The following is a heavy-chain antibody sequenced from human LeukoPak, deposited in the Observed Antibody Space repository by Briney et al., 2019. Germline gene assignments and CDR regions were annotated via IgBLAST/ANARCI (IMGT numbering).Heavy chain of an antibody. CDR2: INHSGST. CDR1: GGSFSGYY. V-gene: IGHV4-34*01. CDR3: ARASRIAARPGRWAFDI. D-gene: IGHD6-6*01. Sequence: SETLSLTCAVYGGSFSGYYWSWIRQPPGKGLEWIGEINHSGSTNYNPSLKSRVTMSVDTSKNQCSLKLSSVTAADTAVYYCARASRIAARPGRWAFDIWGQGTMVTVSS. J-gene: IGHJ3*02.